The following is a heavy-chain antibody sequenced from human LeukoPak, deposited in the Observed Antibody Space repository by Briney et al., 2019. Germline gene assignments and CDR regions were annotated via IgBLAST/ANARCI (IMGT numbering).Heavy chain of an antibody. D-gene: IGHD6-25*01. V-gene: IGHV3-11*04. CDR3: ARERPAAASAFEI. Sequence: GGSLRLSCAAPGFTFSDYYMSWIRQAPGKGLEWVSYISSSGSTIYYADSVKGRFTISRDNAKNSLYLQMNSLRGEDTALYFCARERPAAASAFEIWGQGTRVTVSS. CDR1: GFTFSDYY. CDR2: ISSSGSTI. J-gene: IGHJ3*02.